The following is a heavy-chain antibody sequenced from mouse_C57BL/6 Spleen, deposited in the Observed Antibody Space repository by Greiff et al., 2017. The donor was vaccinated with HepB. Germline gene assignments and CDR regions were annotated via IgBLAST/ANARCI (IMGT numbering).Heavy chain of an antibody. V-gene: IGHV2-5*01. CDR3: AKTYYGSSYVDAMDY. J-gene: IGHJ4*01. D-gene: IGHD1-1*01. Sequence: QVQLQQSGPGLVQPSQSLSITCTVSGFSLTSYGVHWVRQSPGKGLEWLGVIWRGGSTDYNAAFMSRLSITKDNSKSQVFFKMNSLQADDTATYYCAKTYYGSSYVDAMDYWGQGTSVTVSS. CDR2: IWRGGST. CDR1: GFSLTSYG.